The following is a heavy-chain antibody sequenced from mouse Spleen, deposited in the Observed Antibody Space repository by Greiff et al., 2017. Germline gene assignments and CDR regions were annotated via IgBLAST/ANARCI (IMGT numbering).Heavy chain of an antibody. CDR1: GYTFTSYV. Sequence: VQLKESGPELVKPGASVKMSCKASGYTFTSYVMHWVKQKPGQGLEWIGYINPYNDGTKYNEKFKGKATLTSDKSSSTAYMELSSLTSEDSAVYYCAKGDYYGYVGGFAYWGQGTLVTVSA. J-gene: IGHJ3*01. D-gene: IGHD1-2*01. V-gene: IGHV1-14*01. CDR2: INPYNDGT. CDR3: AKGDYYGYVGGFAY.